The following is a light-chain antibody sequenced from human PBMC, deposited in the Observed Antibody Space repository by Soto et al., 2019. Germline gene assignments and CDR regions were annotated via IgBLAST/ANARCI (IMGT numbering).Light chain of an antibody. CDR2: EVN. CDR1: SSDVGGYNY. Sequence: QSVLTQPPSASGSPGQSVTISCTGTSSDVGGYNYVSWYQQHPGKAPKLMISEVNKRPSGVPDRFSGSKSGNTASLTVSGLQAEDEADYYCSSYAGSNNPLFGGGTKLTVL. V-gene: IGLV2-8*01. CDR3: SSYAGSNNPL. J-gene: IGLJ2*01.